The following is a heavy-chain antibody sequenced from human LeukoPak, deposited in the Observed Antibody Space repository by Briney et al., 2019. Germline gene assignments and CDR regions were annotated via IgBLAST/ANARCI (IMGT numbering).Heavy chain of an antibody. Sequence: SGGSLRLSCAASGFTFSSYEMNWVRQAPGKGLEWVSYIRSSGRTIYYADSVKGRFTISRDNSKNTLYLQMNTLRAEDTAVYYCAKDVSWNWFDPWGQGTLVTVSS. D-gene: IGHD2-15*01. CDR2: IRSSGRTI. V-gene: IGHV3-48*03. CDR3: AKDVSWNWFDP. J-gene: IGHJ5*02. CDR1: GFTFSSYE.